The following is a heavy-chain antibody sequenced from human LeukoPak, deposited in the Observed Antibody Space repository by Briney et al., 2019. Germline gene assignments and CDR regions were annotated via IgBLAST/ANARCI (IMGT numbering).Heavy chain of an antibody. J-gene: IGHJ2*01. CDR2: INHSGST. CDR1: GGSFSGYY. V-gene: IGHV4-34*01. CDR3: ARGVRL. Sequence: PSETLSLTCAVYGGSFSGYYWSWIRQPPGKGLEWIGEINHSGSTNYNPSLKSRVTISVDTSKNQFSLKLSSVTAADTAVYYCARGVRLWGRGTLVTVSS.